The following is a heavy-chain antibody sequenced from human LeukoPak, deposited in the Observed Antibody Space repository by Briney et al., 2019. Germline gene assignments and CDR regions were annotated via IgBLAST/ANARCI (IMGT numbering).Heavy chain of an antibody. D-gene: IGHD4-17*01. J-gene: IGHJ5*02. CDR1: GGSISSYY. CDR2: IYTSGST. CDR3: ARALRGDYVEVSYWFDP. V-gene: IGHV4-4*07. Sequence: SETLSLTCTVSGGSISSYYWSWIRQPAGKGLEWIGRIYTSGSTNYNPSLKSRVTISVDTSKNQFSLKLSSVTAADTAVYYCARALRGDYVEVSYWFDPWGQGTLVTVSS.